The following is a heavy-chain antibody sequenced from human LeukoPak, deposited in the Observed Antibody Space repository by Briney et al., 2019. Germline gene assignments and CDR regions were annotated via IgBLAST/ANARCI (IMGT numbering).Heavy chain of an antibody. CDR2: ISDSGNT. J-gene: IGHJ5*02. D-gene: IGHD3-22*01. Sequence: PSETLSLTCTVSGGSISSRSYYWGWIRQPPGKGLEWIGKISDSGNTYYSPSLRSRVTISIDMSKNQFSLKLSSVTAADTAVYYCARSSDSSGYLNWFDPWGQGTLVTVSS. V-gene: IGHV4-39*07. CDR3: ARSSDSSGYLNWFDP. CDR1: GGSISSRSYY.